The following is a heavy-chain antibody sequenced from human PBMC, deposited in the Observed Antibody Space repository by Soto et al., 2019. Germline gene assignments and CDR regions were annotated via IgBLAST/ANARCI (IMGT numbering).Heavy chain of an antibody. V-gene: IGHV1-69*13. J-gene: IGHJ5*02. CDR2: IIPIFGTA. CDR3: ARGDRIAARNWFDP. Sequence: SVKVSFKASGGTFSSYAISWVRQAPGQGLEWMGGIIPIFGTANYAQKFQGRVTITADESTSTAYMELSSLRSEDTAVYYCARGDRIAARNWFDPWGQGTLVTVSS. D-gene: IGHD6-6*01. CDR1: GGTFSSYA.